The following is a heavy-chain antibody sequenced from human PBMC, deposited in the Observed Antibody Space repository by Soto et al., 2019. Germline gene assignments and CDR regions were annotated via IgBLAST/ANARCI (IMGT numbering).Heavy chain of an antibody. D-gene: IGHD3-22*01. CDR3: ARGHRSYDSSGYYDY. CDR1: GGSISSYY. V-gene: IGHV4-59*01. CDR2: IYYSGST. J-gene: IGHJ4*02. Sequence: SETLSLTCTVSGGSISSYYWSWIRQPPGKGLEWIGYIYYSGSTNYNPSLKSRVTISVDTSKNQFSLKLSSVTAADTAVYYCARGHRSYDSSGYYDYWGRGTLVTVSS.